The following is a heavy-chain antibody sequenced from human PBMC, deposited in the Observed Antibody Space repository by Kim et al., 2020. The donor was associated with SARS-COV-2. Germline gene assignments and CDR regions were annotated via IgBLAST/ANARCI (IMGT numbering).Heavy chain of an antibody. J-gene: IGHJ4*02. V-gene: IGHV4-39*01. CDR2: IYYSGST. CDR1: GGSISSSSYY. D-gene: IGHD6-13*01. Sequence: SETLSLTCTVSGGSISSSSYYWGWIRQPPGKGLEWIGSIYYSGSTYYNPSLKSRVTISVDTSKNQFSLKLSSVTAADTAVYYCARRPLAIAAVDYWGQG. CDR3: ARRPLAIAAVDY.